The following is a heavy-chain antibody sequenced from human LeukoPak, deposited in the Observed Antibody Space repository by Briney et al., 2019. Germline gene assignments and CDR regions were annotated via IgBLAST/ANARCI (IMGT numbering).Heavy chain of an antibody. D-gene: IGHD6-6*01. Sequence: SETLSLTCAVYGGSFSGYYWSWIRQPPGKGLEWIGEINHSGSTNYNPSLKSRVTISVDTSKNQFSLMLSSVTAADTAVYFCATGITARPTRGIDYWGQGTLVTVSS. V-gene: IGHV4-34*01. CDR2: INHSGST. J-gene: IGHJ4*02. CDR3: ATGITARPTRGIDY. CDR1: GGSFSGYY.